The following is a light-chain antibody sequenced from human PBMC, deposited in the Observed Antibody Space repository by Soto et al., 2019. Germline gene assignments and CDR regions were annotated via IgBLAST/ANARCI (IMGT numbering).Light chain of an antibody. CDR3: FSYTSSGTYV. V-gene: IGLV2-14*01. CDR2: EVS. CDR1: SSDVGNYKY. Sequence: QPVLTQPASVSGSPGQSITISCTGTSSDVGNYKYVSWYQQHPGKAPKLMIYEVSNRPSGVSNRFSGSKSGNTASLTISGLQAEDETDSYCFSYTSSGTYVFGNGTKGTAL. J-gene: IGLJ1*01.